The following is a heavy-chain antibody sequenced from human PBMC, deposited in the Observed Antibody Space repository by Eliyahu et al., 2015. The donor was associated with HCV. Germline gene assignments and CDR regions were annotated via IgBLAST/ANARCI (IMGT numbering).Heavy chain of an antibody. J-gene: IGHJ4*02. D-gene: IGHD2-21*02. Sequence: QVQLQQWGAGLLKPSETLSLTCXVYGGXFSGYYWXWIRQPPGKGPGWIGEINHXGXTNYXPSLKSRVTISVDTSKNQFSLKLSSVTAADTAVYYCARVPKGGDRGGEFDYWGQGTLVTVSS. V-gene: IGHV4-34*01. CDR1: GGXFSGYY. CDR2: INHXGXT. CDR3: ARVPKGGDRGGEFDY.